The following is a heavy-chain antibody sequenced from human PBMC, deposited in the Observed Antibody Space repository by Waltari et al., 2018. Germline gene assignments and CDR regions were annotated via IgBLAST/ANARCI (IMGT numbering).Heavy chain of an antibody. CDR2: INPNSCGT. CDR3: ARPRYCSGGSCPRDWFDP. D-gene: IGHD2-15*01. CDR1: GYTFTGYY. Sequence: QVQLVQSGAEVKKPGASVKVSCKASGYTFTGYYMHWVRQAPGQGLEWMGRINPNSCGTNYAQKCQGRVTMTRDTSISTAYMELSRLRSDDTAVYYCARPRYCSGGSCPRDWFDPWGQGTLVTVSS. V-gene: IGHV1-2*06. J-gene: IGHJ5*02.